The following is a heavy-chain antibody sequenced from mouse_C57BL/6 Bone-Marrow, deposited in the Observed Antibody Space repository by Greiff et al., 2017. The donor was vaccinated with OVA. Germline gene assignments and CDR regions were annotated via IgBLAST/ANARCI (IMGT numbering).Heavy chain of an antibody. Sequence: EVQLVESGPGLVKPSQSLSLTCSVTGYSITSGYYWNWIRQFPGNKLEWMGYISYDGSNNYNPSLKNRISITLDTSKNQFFLKLNSVTTEDTATYYCARDYYGSSYPYYYAMDYWGQGTSVTVSS. J-gene: IGHJ4*01. CDR2: ISYDGSN. CDR1: GYSITSGYY. D-gene: IGHD1-1*01. CDR3: ARDYYGSSYPYYYAMDY. V-gene: IGHV3-6*01.